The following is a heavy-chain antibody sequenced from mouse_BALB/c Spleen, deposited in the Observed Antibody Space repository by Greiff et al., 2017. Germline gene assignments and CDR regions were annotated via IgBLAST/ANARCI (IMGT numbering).Heavy chain of an antibody. CDR1: GFTFNTYA. V-gene: IGHV10-1*02. D-gene: IGHD2-3*01. Sequence: EVKLMESGGGMVQPKGSLKLSCAASGFTFNTYAMNWVRQAPGKGLEWVARIRSKSNNYATYYADSVKDRFTISRDDSQSMLYLQMNNLKTEDTAMYYCVRQGIGYYMFAYWGQGTLVTVSA. CDR2: IRSKSNNYAT. J-gene: IGHJ3*01. CDR3: VRQGIGYYMFAY.